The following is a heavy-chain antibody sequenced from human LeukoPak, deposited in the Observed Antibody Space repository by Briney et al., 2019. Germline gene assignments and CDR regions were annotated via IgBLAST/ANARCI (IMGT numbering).Heavy chain of an antibody. Sequence: ASVKVSCKASGYTFTSYGISWVRQAPGQGLEWMGWISGYNANTNYAQRLQGRVTMTTDTSTSTAYMELRSLRSDDTAVYYCARGRSLINMVRGPINWFDPWGQGTLVTVSS. J-gene: IGHJ5*02. CDR2: ISGYNANT. V-gene: IGHV1-18*01. D-gene: IGHD3-10*01. CDR3: ARGRSLINMVRGPINWFDP. CDR1: GYTFTSYG.